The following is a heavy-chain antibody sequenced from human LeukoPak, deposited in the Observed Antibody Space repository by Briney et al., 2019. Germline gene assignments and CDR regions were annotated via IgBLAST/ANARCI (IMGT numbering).Heavy chain of an antibody. V-gene: IGHV4-38-2*02. D-gene: IGHD3-16*02. CDR3: ARILRLGELSLAFDY. CDR2: IYYSGST. Sequence: SETLSLTCTVSGYSISSGYYWGWIRQPPGKGLEWIGSIYYSGSTYYNPSLKSRVTISVDTSKNQFSLKLSSVTAADTAVYYCARILRLGELSLAFDYWGQGTLVTVSS. J-gene: IGHJ4*02. CDR1: GYSISSGYY.